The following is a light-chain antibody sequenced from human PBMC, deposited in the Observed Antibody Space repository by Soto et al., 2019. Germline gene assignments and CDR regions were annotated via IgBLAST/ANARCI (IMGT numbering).Light chain of an antibody. J-gene: IGKJ5*01. Sequence: DIPMTQSPSTLSASVGDRVPITCRASPSISRWLAWYQQKPGKAPKLLVYEDSSLESGVPSRFSCSGSGTEFTLTISSLQPDDFATYYCQQYNSYSQITFGQGTRLEIK. CDR2: EDS. CDR3: QQYNSYSQIT. CDR1: PSISRW. V-gene: IGKV1-5*01.